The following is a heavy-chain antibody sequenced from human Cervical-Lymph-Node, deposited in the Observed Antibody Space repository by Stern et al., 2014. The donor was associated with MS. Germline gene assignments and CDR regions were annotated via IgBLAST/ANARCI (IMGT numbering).Heavy chain of an antibody. J-gene: IGHJ5*02. Sequence: QLVQSGAEVKKPGASVKVSCKASGYTFTSYGISWVRQAPGQGLEWMGWISAYNGNTNYAQKLQGRVTMTTDTSTSTAYMELRSLRSDDTAVYYCARDRTRFLEWLLLANWFDPWGQGTLVTVSS. CDR3: ARDRTRFLEWLLLANWFDP. CDR2: ISAYNGNT. V-gene: IGHV1-18*04. CDR1: GYTFTSYG. D-gene: IGHD3-3*01.